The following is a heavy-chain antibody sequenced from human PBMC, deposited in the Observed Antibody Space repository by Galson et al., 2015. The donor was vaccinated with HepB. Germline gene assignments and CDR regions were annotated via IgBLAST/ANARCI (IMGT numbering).Heavy chain of an antibody. CDR1: GFSFSNYG. J-gene: IGHJ5*02. CDR2: IWNDGSNQ. D-gene: IGHD3-10*01. V-gene: IGHV3-33*01. CDR3: ARDDPLNYYYGSGSYPHP. Sequence: SLRLSCAASGFSFSNYGMHWVRQAPGKGLEWVALIWNDGSNQYYADSVKGRFTISRDNSKNTLYLQINSLRAEDTAVYYCARDDPLNYYYGSGSYPHPWGQGTLVTVSS.